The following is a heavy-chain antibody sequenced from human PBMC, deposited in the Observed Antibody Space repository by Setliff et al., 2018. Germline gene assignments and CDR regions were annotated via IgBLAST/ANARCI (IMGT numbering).Heavy chain of an antibody. Sequence: ASVKVSCKTSGYSFTSHYMHWVRQAPGQGLEWMGIINPGGGSASYAQKFQSRVTMTRDTSTSTFYMELSMLRSEDTAVYYCARGGMAAAGRKGVFEYWGQGTLVTVSS. V-gene: IGHV1-46*01. CDR2: INPGGGSA. CDR1: GYSFTSHY. J-gene: IGHJ4*02. CDR3: ARGGMAAAGRKGVFEY. D-gene: IGHD6-13*01.